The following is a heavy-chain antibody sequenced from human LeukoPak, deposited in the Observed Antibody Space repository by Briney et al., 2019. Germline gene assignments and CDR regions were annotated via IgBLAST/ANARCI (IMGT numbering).Heavy chain of an antibody. CDR3: ARRSYDFWSGYSGDAFDI. Sequence: SETLSLTCTVSGGSISSSSYYWGWIRQPPGKGLEWIGSIYYSGSTYYNPSLKSRVTISVDTSKNRFSLKLSSVTAADTAVYYCARRSYDFWSGYSGDAFDIWGQGTMVTVSS. J-gene: IGHJ3*02. CDR2: IYYSGST. V-gene: IGHV4-39*01. CDR1: GGSISSSSYY. D-gene: IGHD3-3*01.